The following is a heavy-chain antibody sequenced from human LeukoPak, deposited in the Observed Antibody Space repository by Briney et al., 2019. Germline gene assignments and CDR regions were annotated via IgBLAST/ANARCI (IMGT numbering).Heavy chain of an antibody. Sequence: SETLSLTCTVSGGSISSSSYYWGWVRQPPGKGLEWIGSIYYSGSTYYNPSLKSRVTISVDTSKNQFSLKLSSVTAADTAVYYCARGDRNYYDSSGYPIDYWGQGTLVTVSS. D-gene: IGHD3-22*01. CDR1: GGSISSSSYY. V-gene: IGHV4-39*07. CDR2: IYYSGST. J-gene: IGHJ4*02. CDR3: ARGDRNYYDSSGYPIDY.